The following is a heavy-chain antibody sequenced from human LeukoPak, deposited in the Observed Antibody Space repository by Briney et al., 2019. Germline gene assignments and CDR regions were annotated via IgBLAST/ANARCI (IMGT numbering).Heavy chain of an antibody. CDR2: IRYDGSNK. V-gene: IGHV3-30*02. Sequence: TGGSLRLSCAAAGFTFSNYGMHWVRQAPGKGLEWVAFIRYDGSNKYYADSVKGRFTISRDDSKNTLYLQMNSLRAEDTAVYYCAKDGGSGSYTPYYYYMDVWGKGTTVTVSS. D-gene: IGHD3-10*01. J-gene: IGHJ6*03. CDR3: AKDGGSGSYTPYYYYMDV. CDR1: GFTFSNYG.